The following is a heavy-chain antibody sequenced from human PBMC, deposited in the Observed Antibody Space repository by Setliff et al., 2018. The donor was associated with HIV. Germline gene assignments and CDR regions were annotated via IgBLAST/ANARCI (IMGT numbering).Heavy chain of an antibody. V-gene: IGHV3-23*01. CDR3: AKDRDGYNQDAFDI. D-gene: IGHD5-12*01. CDR1: GITFSGYS. Sequence: PGGSLRLSCAASGITFSGYSMSWVRQAPGKGLEWVSAISPTGTGTYYADSVRGRFTISRDNSKNTLYLQMNSLRTEDTALYYCAKDRDGYNQDAFDIWGQGTMVTVSS. CDR2: ISPTGTGT. J-gene: IGHJ3*02.